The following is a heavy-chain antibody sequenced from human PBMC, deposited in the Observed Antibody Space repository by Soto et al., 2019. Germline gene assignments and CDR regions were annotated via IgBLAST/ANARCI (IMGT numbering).Heavy chain of an antibody. CDR1: GYTFTSYD. CDR3: ARDLSRSPYAFDI. J-gene: IGHJ3*02. Sequence: GASVKVSCKASGYTFTSYDINWVRQATGQGLEWMGWTNPNSGNTGYAQKFQGRVTMTRNTSISTAYMELSSLRSEDTAVYYCARDLSRSPYAFDIWGQGTMVTVSS. D-gene: IGHD6-6*01. CDR2: TNPNSGNT. V-gene: IGHV1-8*01.